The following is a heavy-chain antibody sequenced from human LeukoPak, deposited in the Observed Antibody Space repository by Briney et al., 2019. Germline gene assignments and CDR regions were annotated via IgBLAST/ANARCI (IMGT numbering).Heavy chain of an antibody. J-gene: IGHJ4*02. Sequence: KSGGSLRLSCAASGFTFSSYSMNWVRQAPGKGLEWVSSISSSSSYIYYADSVKGRFTISRDNAKNSLYLQMNSLRAEDTAVYYCARASLNDYYGSGSYKVWGQGTLVTVSS. V-gene: IGHV3-21*01. CDR1: GFTFSSYS. CDR2: ISSSSSYI. D-gene: IGHD3-10*01. CDR3: ARASLNDYYGSGSYKV.